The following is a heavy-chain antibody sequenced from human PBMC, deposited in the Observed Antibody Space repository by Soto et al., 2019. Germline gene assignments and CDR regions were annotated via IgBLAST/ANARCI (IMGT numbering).Heavy chain of an antibody. Sequence: SETLSLTCTVSGGSISSYYWSWIRQPPGKGLEWIGYIYYSGSTNYNPSLKSRVTISVDTSKNQFSLKLSPVTAADTAVYYCARHEGYIWGSYRTNFDYWGQGTLVTVSS. V-gene: IGHV4-59*08. J-gene: IGHJ4*02. CDR2: IYYSGST. D-gene: IGHD3-16*02. CDR3: ARHEGYIWGSYRTNFDY. CDR1: GGSISSYY.